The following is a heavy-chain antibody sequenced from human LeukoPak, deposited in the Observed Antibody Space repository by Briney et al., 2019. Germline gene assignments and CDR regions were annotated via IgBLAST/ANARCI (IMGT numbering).Heavy chain of an antibody. V-gene: IGHV1-8*03. D-gene: IGHD6-6*01. CDR2: MSPNSGNT. CDR1: GYTFTSYD. CDR3: ARVSYSSSYYFDY. Sequence: GASVKVSCKASGYTFTSYDINWVRQATGQGLEWMGWMSPNSGNTGYAQKFQGRVTITRNTSISTAYMELSSLRSEDTAVYYCARVSYSSSYYFDYWGQGTLVTVSS. J-gene: IGHJ4*02.